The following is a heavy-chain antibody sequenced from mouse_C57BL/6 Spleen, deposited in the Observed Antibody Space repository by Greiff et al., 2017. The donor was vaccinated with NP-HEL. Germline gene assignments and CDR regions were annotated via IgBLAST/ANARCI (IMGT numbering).Heavy chain of an antibody. CDR2: IYPGDGDT. D-gene: IGHD1-1*01. J-gene: IGHJ3*01. Sequence: QVQLKQSGAELVKPGASVKISCKASGYAFSSYWMNWVKQRPGKGLEWIGQIYPGDGDTNYNGKFKGKATLTADKSSSTAYMQLSSLTSEDSAVYFCARSGTTVVATRFAYWGQGTLVTVSA. V-gene: IGHV1-80*01. CDR3: ARSGTTVVATRFAY. CDR1: GYAFSSYW.